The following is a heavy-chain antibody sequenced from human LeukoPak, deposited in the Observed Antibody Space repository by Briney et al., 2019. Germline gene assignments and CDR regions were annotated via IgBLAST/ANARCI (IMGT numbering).Heavy chain of an antibody. Sequence: GASVKVSCKASGYTFTSHDINWVRPATGQGLEWMGWMNPNSGKTGYAQKFQGRVTFTRDTSISTAYMELSSLRSEDTAVYYCARGLGATATNWFDPWGQGTLVTVSS. V-gene: IGHV1-8*03. CDR1: GYTFTSHD. CDR3: ARGLGATATNWFDP. J-gene: IGHJ5*02. CDR2: MNPNSGKT. D-gene: IGHD6-13*01.